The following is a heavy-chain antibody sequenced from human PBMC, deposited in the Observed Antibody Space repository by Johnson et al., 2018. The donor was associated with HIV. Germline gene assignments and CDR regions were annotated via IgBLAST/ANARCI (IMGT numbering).Heavy chain of an antibody. V-gene: IGHV3-30*02. J-gene: IGHJ3*02. CDR1: GFTFSSYG. Sequence: QVQLVESGGGVVQPGGSLRLSCAASGFTFSSYGMHWVRQAPGKGLEWVAFIRYDGSNKYYADSVKGRFTISRDNSKNTLYLQMNSLRAEDTAVYYCAKDGNWAGDALDIWGQETMVTVSS. CDR3: AKDGNWAGDALDI. D-gene: IGHD7-27*01. CDR2: IRYDGSNK.